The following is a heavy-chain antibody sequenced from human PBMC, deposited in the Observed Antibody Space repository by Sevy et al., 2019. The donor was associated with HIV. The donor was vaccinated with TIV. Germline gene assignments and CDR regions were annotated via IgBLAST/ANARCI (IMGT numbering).Heavy chain of an antibody. CDR3: ARAPSGSQGPGQYFHH. J-gene: IGHJ1*01. CDR2: ISTYNGDT. CDR1: GYTFTSYG. Sequence: ASVKVSCKTSGYTFTSYGISWVRQAPGQGLEWMGWISTYNGDTNSAQKVQGRVTMTTDTSTTTAYMELRSLRSDDTAVYYCARAPSGSQGPGQYFHHWVQGTLVTVSS. V-gene: IGHV1-18*01. D-gene: IGHD1-26*01.